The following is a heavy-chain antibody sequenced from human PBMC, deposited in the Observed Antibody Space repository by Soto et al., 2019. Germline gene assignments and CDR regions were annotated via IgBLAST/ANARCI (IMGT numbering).Heavy chain of an antibody. V-gene: IGHV3-23*01. Sequence: GESLKISCAASGFTFSSYAMNWVRQAPGRGLEWVSALSGSGGSTYYADSVKGRFTISRDNSKNTLYLQMNSLRAEDTAVYYCAKEEILTGYSIHAFDIWGQGTMVTVSS. CDR3: AKEEILTGYSIHAFDI. J-gene: IGHJ3*02. CDR2: LSGSGGST. CDR1: GFTFSSYA. D-gene: IGHD3-9*01.